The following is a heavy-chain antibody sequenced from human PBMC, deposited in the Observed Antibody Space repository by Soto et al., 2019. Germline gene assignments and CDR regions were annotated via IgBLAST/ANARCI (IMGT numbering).Heavy chain of an antibody. D-gene: IGHD5-12*01. CDR3: ARTYGRDGYNGRYFQH. CDR1: GGTFSSYA. V-gene: IGHV1-69*12. J-gene: IGHJ1*01. Sequence: QVQLVQSGAEVKKPGSSVKVSCKASGGTFSSYAISWVRQAPGQGLEWMGGIIPIFGTANYAQKFQGRVTITADESTSTGYMELSSLRPEDTAVYYCARTYGRDGYNGRYFQHWGQGTLVTVSS. CDR2: IIPIFGTA.